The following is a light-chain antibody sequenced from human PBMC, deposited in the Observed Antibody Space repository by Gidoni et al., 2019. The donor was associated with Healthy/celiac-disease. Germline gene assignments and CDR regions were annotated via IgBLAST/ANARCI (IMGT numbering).Light chain of an antibody. V-gene: IGKV2-28*01. CDR1: QSLMHSNGYNY. CDR3: MQALQTSIT. CDR2: LCS. Sequence: DIVMTQSPLSLPVTPGEPASISCRSSQSLMHSNGYNYLYWYLQKPGQSPQLLIYLCSNRASGVPYRFSGSGSGTDFTLKISRVEAEDVGVYYCMQALQTSITFGQGTRLEIK. J-gene: IGKJ5*01.